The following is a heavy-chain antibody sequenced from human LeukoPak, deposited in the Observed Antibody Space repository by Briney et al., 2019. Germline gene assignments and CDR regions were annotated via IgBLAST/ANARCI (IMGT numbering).Heavy chain of an antibody. Sequence: QPGGSLKLSCAASGLTFSGSGIHWVRQASGKGLEWLGRIGRQGDSDATRYAASLKGKFTISRVDSRNTAYLQMNSLETEDTAVYYCAGDYNFLTGLNYWGQGTLVTVSS. CDR1: GLTFSGSG. D-gene: IGHD3-9*01. CDR3: AGDYNFLTGLNY. J-gene: IGHJ4*02. CDR2: IGRQGDSDAT. V-gene: IGHV3-73*01.